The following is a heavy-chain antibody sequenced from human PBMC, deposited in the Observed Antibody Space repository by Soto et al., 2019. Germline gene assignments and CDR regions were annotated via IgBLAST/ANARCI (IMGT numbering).Heavy chain of an antibody. CDR1: GFTFSSYA. V-gene: IGHV3-23*01. CDR3: AKVDSGSILARLAFFDP. Sequence: GGSLRLSCAASGFTFSSYAMSWVRQAPGKGLEWVSAISGSGGSTYYADSVKGRFTISRDNSKNTLYLQMNSLRAEDTAVYYCAKVDSGSILARLAFFDPWGQGTLVTVSS. D-gene: IGHD1-26*01. J-gene: IGHJ5*02. CDR2: ISGSGGST.